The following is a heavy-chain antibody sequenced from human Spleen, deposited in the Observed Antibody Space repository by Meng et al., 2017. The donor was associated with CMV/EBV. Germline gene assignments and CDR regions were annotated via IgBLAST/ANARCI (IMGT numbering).Heavy chain of an antibody. D-gene: IGHD3-3*01. CDR3: ARSARFLRYFDY. V-gene: IGHV1-2*02. Sequence: ASVKVSCKTSGYSFTGYYMHWVRQAPGQGLEWMGWINPHSGGTNYAQKFQGRVTMTRDTSIGTIYMDLSRLRSDDTAVYYCARSARFLRYFDYWGQGTLVTVSS. CDR2: INPHSGGT. J-gene: IGHJ4*02. CDR1: GYSFTGYY.